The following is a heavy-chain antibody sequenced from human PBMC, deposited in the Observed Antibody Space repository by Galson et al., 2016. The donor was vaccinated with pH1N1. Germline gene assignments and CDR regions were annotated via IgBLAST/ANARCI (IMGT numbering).Heavy chain of an antibody. CDR1: GFTFSDSW. J-gene: IGHJ4*02. CDR2: MNPDGSIT. V-gene: IGHV3-74*01. D-gene: IGHD2-15*01. Sequence: SLRLSCAASGFTFSDSWMHWIRQAPGRGLLWVSRMNPDGSITTYADSVKGRFTIFRDNAKNTVYLQMNSLRAEDTAVYYCVTQYFREISGQASGRDYWGQGTLVTVSS. CDR3: VTQYFREISGQASGRDY.